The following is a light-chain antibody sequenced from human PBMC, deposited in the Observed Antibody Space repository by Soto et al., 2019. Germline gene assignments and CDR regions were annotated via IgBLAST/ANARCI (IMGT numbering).Light chain of an antibody. CDR3: AAWDDTVRSYV. J-gene: IGLJ1*01. V-gene: IGLV1-47*01. CDR1: ISNIGNNY. Sequence: QPVLTQPSSVSGTPGQGVTISCSGSISNIGNNYVYWFQQLPGTAPKVLTNRNDQRPSGVPDRFSGSNSGTSASLAISGLRSDEEADYYCAAWDDTVRSYVFGTGTKVTVL. CDR2: RND.